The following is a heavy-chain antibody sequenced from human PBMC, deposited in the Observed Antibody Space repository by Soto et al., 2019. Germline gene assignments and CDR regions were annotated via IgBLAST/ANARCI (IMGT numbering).Heavy chain of an antibody. D-gene: IGHD5-12*01. J-gene: IGHJ4*02. Sequence: SVKVSCKASGGTFSSYAISWVRQAPGQGLEWMGGIIPIFGTANYAQKFQGRVTITADESTSTAYMGLSSLRSEDTAVYYCARNVGDGYNYFYWGQGTLVTVSS. CDR1: GGTFSSYA. V-gene: IGHV1-69*13. CDR2: IIPIFGTA. CDR3: ARNVGDGYNYFY.